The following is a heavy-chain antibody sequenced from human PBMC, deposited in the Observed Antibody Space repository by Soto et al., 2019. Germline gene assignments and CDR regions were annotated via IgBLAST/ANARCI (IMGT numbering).Heavy chain of an antibody. CDR2: ISYDGSNK. V-gene: IGHV3-30*18. CDR3: AKDGLLVGAAAGKGGWFDP. D-gene: IGHD6-13*01. Sequence: GGSLRLSCAASGFTFSSYGMHWVRQAPGKGLEWVAVISYDGSNKYYADSVKGRFTISRDNSKNTLYLQMNSLRAEDTAVYYCAKDGLLVGAAAGKGGWFDPWGQGTLVTVSS. CDR1: GFTFSSYG. J-gene: IGHJ5*02.